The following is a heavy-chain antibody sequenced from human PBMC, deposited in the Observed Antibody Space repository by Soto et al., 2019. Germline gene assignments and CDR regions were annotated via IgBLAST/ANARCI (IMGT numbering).Heavy chain of an antibody. CDR1: GGSISSGGYY. Sequence: QVQLQESGPGLVKPSQTLSLTCTVSGGSISSGGYYWSWIRQHPGKGLEWIGYIYYSGNTYYNPSLNIRVTIAVDISKNQFSLKPSSVTAADTAVYYCARVDPTYGDDGSPDYWGQGTLVTVSS. CDR3: ARVDPTYGDDGSPDY. J-gene: IGHJ4*02. CDR2: IYYSGNT. D-gene: IGHD4-17*01. V-gene: IGHV4-31*03.